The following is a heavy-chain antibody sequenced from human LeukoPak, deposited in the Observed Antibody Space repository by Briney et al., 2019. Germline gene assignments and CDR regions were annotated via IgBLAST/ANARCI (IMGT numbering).Heavy chain of an antibody. CDR2: ISSSGSTI. J-gene: IGHJ4*02. Sequence: GGSLRLSCAASGFTFSSYEMNWVRQAPGKGLEWVSYISSSGSTIYYADSVKGRFTISRDNAKNTLYLQMNSLRVEDKAIYYCARTAATSTGSLDDWGQGTLVTVSS. CDR1: GFTFSSYE. D-gene: IGHD6-13*01. V-gene: IGHV3-48*03. CDR3: ARTAATSTGSLDD.